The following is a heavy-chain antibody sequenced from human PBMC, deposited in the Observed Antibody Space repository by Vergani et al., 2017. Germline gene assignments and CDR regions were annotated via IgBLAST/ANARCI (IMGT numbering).Heavy chain of an antibody. V-gene: IGHV3-30*02. D-gene: IGHD4-17*01. CDR2: IRYDGSNK. J-gene: IGHJ4*02. CDR3: AKDAEYGDYSGLYFDY. CDR1: GFTFSSYG. Sequence: QVQLVESGGGVVQPGGSLRLSCAASGFTFSSYGMHWVRQAPGKGLEWVAFIRYDGSNKYYADSVKGRFTISRDNSKNTLYLQMNSLRAEDTAVYYCAKDAEYGDYSGLYFDYWGQGTLVTVSS.